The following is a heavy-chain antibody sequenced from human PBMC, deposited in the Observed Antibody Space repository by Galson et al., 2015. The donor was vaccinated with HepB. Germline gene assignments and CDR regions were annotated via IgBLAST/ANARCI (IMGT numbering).Heavy chain of an antibody. J-gene: IGHJ6*02. D-gene: IGHD5-18*01. CDR2: ISSSGSTI. CDR3: ASWEIGAQRWLSSYYGMDV. Sequence: SLRLSCAASGFTFSSYEMNWVRQAPGKGLEWVSYISSSGSTIYYADSVKGRFTISRDNAKNSLYLQMNSLRAEDTAVYYCASWEIGAQRWLSSYYGMDVWGQGTTVTVSS. CDR1: GFTFSSYE. V-gene: IGHV3-48*03.